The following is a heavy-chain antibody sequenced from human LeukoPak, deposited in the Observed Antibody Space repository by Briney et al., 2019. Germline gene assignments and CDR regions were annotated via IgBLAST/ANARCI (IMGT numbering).Heavy chain of an antibody. CDR1: GYTFTGYY. V-gene: IGHV1-2*02. CDR2: INPNSGGT. D-gene: IGHD1-26*01. Sequence: ASVKVSCKASGYTFTGYYMHWVRQAPGQGLEWMGWINPNSGGTNYAQKFQGRVTMTRDTSISTAYMELSRLRSDDTAVYYCAKDSGNYPYFFDYWGQGTLVTVSS. CDR3: AKDSGNYPYFFDY. J-gene: IGHJ4*02.